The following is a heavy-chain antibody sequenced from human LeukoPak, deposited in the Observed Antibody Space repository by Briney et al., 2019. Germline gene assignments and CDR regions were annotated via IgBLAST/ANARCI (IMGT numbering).Heavy chain of an antibody. CDR3: ARASTYYDILTGYTVYYFDY. CDR1: GGSISSYY. CDR2: IYYSGDT. J-gene: IGHJ4*02. D-gene: IGHD3-9*01. Sequence: PSETLSLTCTVSGGSISSYYWSWIRQPPGKGLEFIGYIYYSGDTNYNPSLKSRVTISVDTSKNQFSLKLSSATAADTAVYYCARASTYYDILTGYTVYYFDYWGQGTLVTVSS. V-gene: IGHV4-59*01.